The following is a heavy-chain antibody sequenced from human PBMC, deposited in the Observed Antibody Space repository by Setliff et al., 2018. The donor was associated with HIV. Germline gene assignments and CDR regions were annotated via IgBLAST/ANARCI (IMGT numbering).Heavy chain of an antibody. J-gene: IGHJ4*02. D-gene: IGHD3-16*01. CDR2: FNPNSGGT. Sequence: GASVKVSCKASGYTFTGHYMHWVRQAPGQGLEWMGRFNPNSGGTNYAQKFRGRVTMTSDTSISTAYMELSRLGSDDTAVYYCVRDIKYVWGRHHIGPSPGFDDWGQGTLVTVSS. CDR3: VRDIKYVWGRHHIGPSPGFDD. V-gene: IGHV1-2*06. CDR1: GYTFTGHY.